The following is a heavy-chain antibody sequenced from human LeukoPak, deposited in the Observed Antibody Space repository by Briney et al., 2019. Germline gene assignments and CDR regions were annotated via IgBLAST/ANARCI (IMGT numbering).Heavy chain of an antibody. CDR2: VYYTGSR. J-gene: IGHJ5*02. D-gene: IGHD3-16*01. CDR3: AAFKWGRNWFDP. CDR1: GGSVTSCY. V-gene: IGHV4-59*02. Sequence: SSETLSLTCTVSGGSVTSCYWTWVRQPPGKGLDWIGYVYYTGSRNYNPSLKSRVTMSVDTSKNQLALKLTSVTAADTAVYYCAAFKWGRNWFDPWGQGTLVTVSS.